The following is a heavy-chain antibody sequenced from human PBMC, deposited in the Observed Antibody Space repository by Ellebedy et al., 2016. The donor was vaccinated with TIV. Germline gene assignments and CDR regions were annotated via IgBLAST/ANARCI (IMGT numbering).Heavy chain of an antibody. CDR3: ARRSTDFAFDS. CDR2: FSANGGTT. CDR1: GFTFSTYP. J-gene: IGHJ4*02. V-gene: IGHV3-23*01. D-gene: IGHD3/OR15-3a*01. Sequence: GESLKISCAASGFTFSTYPMNWVRQAPGKGLEWVSIFSANGGTTYYADSVKGRFTISRDNSKNTLFRQMSSLRAEDTAVYFCARRSTDFAFDSWGQGTLVTVSS.